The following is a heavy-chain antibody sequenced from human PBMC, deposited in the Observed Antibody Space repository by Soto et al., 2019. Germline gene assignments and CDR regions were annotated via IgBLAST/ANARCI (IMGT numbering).Heavy chain of an antibody. CDR1: GFTFSSYG. CDR2: ISYDGNNK. J-gene: IGHJ5*02. Sequence: GGSLRLSCAASGFTFSSYGMHWVRQAPGKGLEWVAVISYDGNNKFYADSVKGRFTISRDNSKNTLYLQMNSLRAEDTAVYYCAKSDSNYGYNWFDPWGQGTLVTVSS. CDR3: AKSDSNYGYNWFDP. D-gene: IGHD4-4*01. V-gene: IGHV3-30*18.